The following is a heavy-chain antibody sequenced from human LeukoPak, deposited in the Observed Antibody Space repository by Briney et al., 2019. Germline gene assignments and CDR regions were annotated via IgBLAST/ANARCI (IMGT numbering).Heavy chain of an antibody. CDR1: GGSISSYY. Sequence: PSETLSLTCTISGGSISSYYWSWIRQSPGKGLEWIGYVYYSGGTNYNPSLKSRVTISVDTSKNQFSLKLSSVTAADTAVYYCARGKYYYDSSGYTYWGQGTLVTVSS. CDR2: VYYSGGT. J-gene: IGHJ4*02. D-gene: IGHD3-22*01. CDR3: ARGKYYYDSSGYTY. V-gene: IGHV4-59*12.